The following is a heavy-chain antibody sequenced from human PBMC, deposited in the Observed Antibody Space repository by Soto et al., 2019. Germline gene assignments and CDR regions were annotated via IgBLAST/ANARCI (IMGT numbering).Heavy chain of an antibody. Sequence: GGSLRLSCAASGFTFSSYAMHWVRQAPGKGLEWVAVISYDGSNKYYADSVKGRFTISRDNSKNTLYLQMNSLRAEDTAVYYCARDEPRWYRYSGSYDCYFDYWGQGTLVTVSS. V-gene: IGHV3-30-3*01. CDR2: ISYDGSNK. CDR3: ARDEPRWYRYSGSYDCYFDY. J-gene: IGHJ4*02. CDR1: GFTFSSYA. D-gene: IGHD1-26*01.